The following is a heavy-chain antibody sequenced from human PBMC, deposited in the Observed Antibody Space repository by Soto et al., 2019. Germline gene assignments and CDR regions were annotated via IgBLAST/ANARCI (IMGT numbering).Heavy chain of an antibody. CDR1: GGSISSYY. V-gene: IGHV4-59*08. D-gene: IGHD3-22*01. Sequence: SETLSLTCTVSGGSISSYYWSWIRQPPGKGVEWIGNIYYSGSTNYNPSLKSRVTISVDTSKNQFSLKLSSVTAADTAVYYCMLGSGWKDFDYWGQGTLVTVSS. CDR2: IYYSGST. J-gene: IGHJ4*02. CDR3: MLGSGWKDFDY.